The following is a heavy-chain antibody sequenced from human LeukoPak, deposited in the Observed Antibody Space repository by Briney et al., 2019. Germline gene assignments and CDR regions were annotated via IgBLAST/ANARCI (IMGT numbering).Heavy chain of an antibody. CDR1: GFTFSSYE. J-gene: IGHJ4*02. CDR3: ARDKTIFGALDY. Sequence: GGSLRLSCAASGFTFSSYEMNWVRQAPGKGLEWVSYISSSGSTIYYADSVKGRFTISRDNAKNSLYLQTSSLRAEDTAVYYCARDKTIFGALDYWGQGTLVTVSS. D-gene: IGHD3-3*01. V-gene: IGHV3-48*03. CDR2: ISSSGSTI.